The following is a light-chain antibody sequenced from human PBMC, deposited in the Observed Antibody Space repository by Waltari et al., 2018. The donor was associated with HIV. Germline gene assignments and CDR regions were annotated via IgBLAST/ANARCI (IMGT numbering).Light chain of an antibody. V-gene: IGLV1-47*01. J-gene: IGLJ3*02. CDR2: RKN. CDR1: SSNIGSNY. Sequence: QSVLTQSPSASGTPGQRVTISCSGSSSNIGSNYVYWYQQLPGTAPKLLIYRKNQRPSGVPDRFSGSKSGTSASLVISGLRSEDEADYYCAAWDATLNVMFGGGTKLTVL. CDR3: AAWDATLNVM.